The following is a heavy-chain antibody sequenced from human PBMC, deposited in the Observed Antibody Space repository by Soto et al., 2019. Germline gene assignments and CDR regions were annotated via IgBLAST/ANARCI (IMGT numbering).Heavy chain of an antibody. CDR3: ARELAVAGTSCYYGMDV. Sequence: LRLSCAASGFTVSSNYMSWVRQAPGKGLEWVSVIYGGGSTYYADSVKGRFTISRDNSKNTLYLQMNSLRAEDTAVYYCARELAVAGTSCYYGMDVWGQGTTVTVSS. J-gene: IGHJ6*02. D-gene: IGHD6-19*01. CDR1: GFTVSSNY. V-gene: IGHV3-53*01. CDR2: IYGGGST.